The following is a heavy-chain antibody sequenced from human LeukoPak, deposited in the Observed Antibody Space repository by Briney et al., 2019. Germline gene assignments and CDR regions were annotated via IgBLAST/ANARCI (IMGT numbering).Heavy chain of an antibody. CDR3: ARDNYGDYVELFDY. J-gene: IGHJ4*02. D-gene: IGHD4-17*01. V-gene: IGHV3-66*01. CDR1: GFTVSSYY. Sequence: GGSLRLSCAASGFTVSSYYMTWVRQAPGKGLEWVSVMYSGGSTYYADSVKGRFTISRDNAKNSLYLQMNSLRDEDTAVYYCARDNYGDYVELFDYWGQGTLVTVSS. CDR2: MYSGGST.